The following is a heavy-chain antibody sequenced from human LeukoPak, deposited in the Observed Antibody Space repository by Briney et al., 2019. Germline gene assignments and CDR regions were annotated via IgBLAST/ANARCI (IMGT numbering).Heavy chain of an antibody. J-gene: IGHJ4*02. Sequence: APVKVSCKASGYTFTSYGISWVRQAPGQGLEWMGWISAYNGNTNYAQKLQGRVTMTTDTSTSTAYMELRSLTSDDTAVYYCARETYSNILTGTDYWGPGTLVTVSS. CDR3: ARETYSNILTGTDY. CDR1: GYTFTSYG. V-gene: IGHV1-18*01. CDR2: ISAYNGNT. D-gene: IGHD3-9*01.